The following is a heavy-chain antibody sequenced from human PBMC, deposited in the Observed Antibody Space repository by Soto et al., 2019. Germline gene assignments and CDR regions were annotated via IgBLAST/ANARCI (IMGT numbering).Heavy chain of an antibody. Sequence: EVQLLESGGALVQPGGSLRLSCAASGFTFSNYAMGWVRQAPGKGLKWVSSISGSGGSTYYADSAKGRFTISRDNSKNTLYLQMNSLRAEDTAVYYCAKRSFIYGSGSDHFDYWCHGTLGTVSS. V-gene: IGHV3-23*01. J-gene: IGHJ4*01. CDR1: GFTFSNYA. D-gene: IGHD3-10*01. CDR2: ISGSGGST. CDR3: AKRSFIYGSGSDHFDY.